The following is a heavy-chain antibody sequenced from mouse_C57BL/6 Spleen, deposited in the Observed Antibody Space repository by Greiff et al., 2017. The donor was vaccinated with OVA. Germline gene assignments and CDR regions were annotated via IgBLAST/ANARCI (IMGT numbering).Heavy chain of an antibody. J-gene: IGHJ3*01. D-gene: IGHD2-1*01. CDR3: ARGDYGNYGWFAY. Sequence: VKLVESGPGLVQPSQSLSIPCTVSGFSLTSYGVHWVRQSPGKGLEWLGVIWSGGSTDYNAAFISRLSISKDNSKSQVFFKMNSLQADDTAIYYCARGDYGNYGWFAYWGQGTLVTVSA. CDR2: IWSGGST. V-gene: IGHV2-2*01. CDR1: GFSLTSYG.